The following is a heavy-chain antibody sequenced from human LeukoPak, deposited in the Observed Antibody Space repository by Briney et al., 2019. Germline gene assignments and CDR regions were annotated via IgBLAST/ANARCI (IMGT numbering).Heavy chain of an antibody. CDR1: GGSISSSSYY. J-gene: IGHJ5*02. D-gene: IGHD3-10*01. Sequence: SETLSLTCTVSGGSISSSSYYWGWIRQPPGKGLEWIGSIYYSGSTYYNPSLKSRVTISVETSKNQFSLKLRSVTAADTAVYYCAREVRITMVRVQNWFDPWGQGTLVTVSS. CDR3: AREVRITMVRVQNWFDP. CDR2: IYYSGST. V-gene: IGHV4-39*07.